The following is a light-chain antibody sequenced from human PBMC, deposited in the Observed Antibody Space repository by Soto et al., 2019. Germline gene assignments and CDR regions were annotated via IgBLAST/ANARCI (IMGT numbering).Light chain of an antibody. Sequence: IQMTQSPSSLSATVGDRVTITCRASRDVSSYLVWYQQKPGKAPELLIYAASTLQSGVPLRFSGSGSGTEFTITISSLQPEDFATYYCQQLSYYPRTFGQGTKLEI. CDR1: RDVSSY. CDR2: AAS. V-gene: IGKV1-9*01. J-gene: IGKJ2*01. CDR3: QQLSYYPRT.